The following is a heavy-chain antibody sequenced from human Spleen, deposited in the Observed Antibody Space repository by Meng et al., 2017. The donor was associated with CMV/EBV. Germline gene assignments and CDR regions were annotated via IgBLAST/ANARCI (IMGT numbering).Heavy chain of an antibody. Sequence: GGSLRLSCAASGFTFSSYGMHWVHQAPGKGLEWVAFIRYDGSNKYYADSVKGRFTISRDNSKNTLYLQMNSLRAEDTAVYYCAKEEDYGGNSLDYWGQGTLVTVSS. D-gene: IGHD4-23*01. CDR3: AKEEDYGGNSLDY. V-gene: IGHV3-30*02. J-gene: IGHJ4*02. CDR1: GFTFSSYG. CDR2: IRYDGSNK.